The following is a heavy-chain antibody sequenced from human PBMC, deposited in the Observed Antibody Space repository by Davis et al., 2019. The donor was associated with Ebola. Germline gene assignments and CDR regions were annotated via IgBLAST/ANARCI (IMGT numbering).Heavy chain of an antibody. Sequence: GESLKISCAASGFTFSSYSMNWVRQAPGKGLEWVSSISSSSSYIYYADSVKGRFTISRDNAKNSLYLQMNSLRAEDTAVYYCAREPATTLDYWGQGTLVTVPS. CDR2: ISSSSSYI. CDR1: GFTFSSYS. D-gene: IGHD4-17*01. J-gene: IGHJ4*02. CDR3: AREPATTLDY. V-gene: IGHV3-21*01.